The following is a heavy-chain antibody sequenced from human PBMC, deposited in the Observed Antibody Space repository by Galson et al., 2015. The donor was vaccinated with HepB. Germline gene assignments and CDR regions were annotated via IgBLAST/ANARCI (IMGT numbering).Heavy chain of an antibody. J-gene: IGHJ3*02. V-gene: IGHV3-48*01. D-gene: IGHD1-26*01. CDR3: ARVNHELQRAFDI. Sequence: SLRLSCAASGFTFSSYSMNWVRQAPGKGLELVSYISSSSSTIYYADSVKGRFTISRDNAKNSLYMQMNSLRAEDTAVYYCARVNHELQRAFDIWGQGTMVTVSS. CDR1: GFTFSSYS. CDR2: ISSSSSTI.